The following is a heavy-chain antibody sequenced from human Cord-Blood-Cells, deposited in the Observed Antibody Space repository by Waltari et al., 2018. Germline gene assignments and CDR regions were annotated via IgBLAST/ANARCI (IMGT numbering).Heavy chain of an antibody. D-gene: IGHD6-6*01. CDR1: GSSIRSGYY. J-gene: IGHJ4*02. CDR2: IYHSGST. CDR3: ARSSSPGGDFDY. V-gene: IGHV4-38-2*01. Sequence: QVQLQESGPGLVKPSETLSLTRAVSGSSIRSGYYWGWVRQPPGKGLEWIGSIYHSGSTYYNPSLKSRVTISVDTSKNQFSLKLSSVTAADTAVYYCARSSSPGGDFDYWGQGTLVTVSS.